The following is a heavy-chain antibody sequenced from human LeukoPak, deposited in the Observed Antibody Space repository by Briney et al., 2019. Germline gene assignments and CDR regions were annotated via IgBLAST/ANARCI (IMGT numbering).Heavy chain of an antibody. CDR1: GYTFTSYG. V-gene: IGHV1-18*01. CDR3: ARDKTTDYGDEVGLDY. J-gene: IGHJ4*02. D-gene: IGHD4-17*01. Sequence: ATVKVSCKASGYTFTSYGISWARQAPGQGLEWMARISAYNGNTNYAQKLQGRVTMTTDTSTSTAYMELRSLRSDDTAVYYCARDKTTDYGDEVGLDYWGQGTLVTVSS. CDR2: ISAYNGNT.